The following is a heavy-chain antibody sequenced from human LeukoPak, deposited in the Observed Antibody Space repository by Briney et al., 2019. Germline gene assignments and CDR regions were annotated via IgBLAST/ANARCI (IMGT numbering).Heavy chain of an antibody. J-gene: IGHJ4*02. CDR3: AKYNSSWPWNSYLDS. CDR1: GFTFSNAW. Sequence: PGGSLRLSCAASGFTFSNAWMSWVRQAPGKGLEWVAGISGSGGSTNYADSEKGRLSISRDNSKNILYLQVNSLRVEDTAVYYCAKYNSSWPWNSYLDSWGQGTLVTVSS. V-gene: IGHV3-23*01. D-gene: IGHD6-13*01. CDR2: ISGSGGST.